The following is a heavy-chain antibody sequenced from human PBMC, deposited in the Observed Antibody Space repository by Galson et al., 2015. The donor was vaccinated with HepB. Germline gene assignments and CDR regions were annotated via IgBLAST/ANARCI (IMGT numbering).Heavy chain of an antibody. V-gene: IGHV3-11*06. Sequence: SLRLSCAASGFTFSDYYMSWIRQAPGKGLEWLSYISASTIYTNYADSVKGRFTVSRDNAKNSLNLQMNSLSAEDTAVYYCARVADADYGDHTHFDSWGQGTLVTVSS. D-gene: IGHD4-17*01. CDR1: GFTFSDYY. CDR2: ISASTIYT. J-gene: IGHJ4*02. CDR3: ARVADADYGDHTHFDS.